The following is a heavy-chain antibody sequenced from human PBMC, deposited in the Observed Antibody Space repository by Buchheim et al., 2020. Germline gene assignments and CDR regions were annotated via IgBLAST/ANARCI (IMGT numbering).Heavy chain of an antibody. Sequence: EVQLVESGGGLVQPGGSLRLSCAASGFTFSSYSMNWVRQAPGKGLEWVSYISSSSSTIYYADSVKGRFTISRDNAKNSLSLQMNSLRDEDTAVYYCARVSWLSPFDYWGQGTL. V-gene: IGHV3-48*02. CDR3: ARVSWLSPFDY. D-gene: IGHD3-22*01. CDR1: GFTFSSYS. CDR2: ISSSSSTI. J-gene: IGHJ4*02.